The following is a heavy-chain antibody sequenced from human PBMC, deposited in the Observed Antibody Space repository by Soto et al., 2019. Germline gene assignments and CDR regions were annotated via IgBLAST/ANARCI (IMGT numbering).Heavy chain of an antibody. V-gene: IGHV4-31*03. CDR2: IYYSGST. CDR1: GGSISSGGYY. D-gene: IGHD3-22*01. CDR3: ARGEYDSSGYSPLPFDY. Sequence: QVQLQESGPGLVKPSQTLSLTCTVSGGSISSGGYYWSWIRQHPGKGLEWIGYIYYSGSTYYNPSLKSRVTISVDTSKNPFSLKLSSVTAADTAVYYCARGEYDSSGYSPLPFDYWGQGTLVTVSS. J-gene: IGHJ4*02.